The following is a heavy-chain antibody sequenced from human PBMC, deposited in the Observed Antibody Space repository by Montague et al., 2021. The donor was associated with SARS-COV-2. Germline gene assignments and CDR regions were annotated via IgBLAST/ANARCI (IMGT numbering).Heavy chain of an antibody. V-gene: IGHV4-34*01. CDR1: GGSVSDYY. Sequence: SETLSLTCAGYGGSVSDYYWSWIRQPPGKGLEWIGEINHSGRTNYNPSLKSRVTTSVDTSKNQFSLKLTSVTAADTAVYYCARGPRITMIVVVITDIWFDPWGQGTLVTISS. J-gene: IGHJ5*02. D-gene: IGHD3-22*01. CDR2: INHSGRT. CDR3: ARGPRITMIVVVITDIWFDP.